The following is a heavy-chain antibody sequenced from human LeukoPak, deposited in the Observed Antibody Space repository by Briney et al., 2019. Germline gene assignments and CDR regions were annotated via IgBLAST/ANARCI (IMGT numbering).Heavy chain of an antibody. V-gene: IGHV3-21*04. CDR3: AKDRLMVYATYFDY. CDR1: GFTFSSYS. CDR2: ISSSSSYI. J-gene: IGHJ4*02. D-gene: IGHD2-8*01. Sequence: GGSLRLSCAASGFTFSSYSMNWVRQAPGKGLEWVSSISSSSSYIYYADSVKGRFTISRDNAKNSLYLQMNSLRAEDTAVYYCAKDRLMVYATYFDYWGQGTLVTVSS.